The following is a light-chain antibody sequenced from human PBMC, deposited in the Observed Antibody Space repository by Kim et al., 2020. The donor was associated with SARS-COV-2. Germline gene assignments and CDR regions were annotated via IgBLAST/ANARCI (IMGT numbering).Light chain of an antibody. V-gene: IGLV4-69*01. CDR1: SGHSSYA. CDR2: LNSDGSH. J-gene: IGLJ3*02. CDR3: QTWGTGIHWV. Sequence: QLVLTQSPSASASLGASVKLTCTLSSGHSSYAIAWHQQQPEKGPRYLMKLNSDGSHSKGDGIPDRLSGSSSGAERYLTISSLQSEDEADYYCQTWGTGIHWVFGGGTQLTVL.